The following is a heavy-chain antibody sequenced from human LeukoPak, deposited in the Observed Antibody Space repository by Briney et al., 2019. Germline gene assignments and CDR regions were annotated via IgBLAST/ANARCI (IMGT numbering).Heavy chain of an antibody. D-gene: IGHD6-13*01. CDR2: INHSGST. CDR3: AREAAAGLLYFDY. V-gene: IGHV4-34*01. CDR1: GGSFSTYF. Sequence: SETLSLTCAVYGGSFSTYFWTWIRQSPGKGLEWIGKINHSGSTNYNPSLKSRVTISVDTSKNQFSLKLSSVTAADTAVYYCAREAAAGLLYFDYWGQGTLVTVSS. J-gene: IGHJ4*02.